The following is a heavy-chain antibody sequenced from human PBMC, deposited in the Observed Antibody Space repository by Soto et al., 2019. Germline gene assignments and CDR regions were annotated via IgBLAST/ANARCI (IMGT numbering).Heavy chain of an antibody. V-gene: IGHV3-73*02. D-gene: IGHD1-26*01. J-gene: IGHJ4*02. Sequence: EVQLVESGGGLVQPGGSLKLSCAASGFIFSGSAIHWVRQASGKGLEWVGRIRSRANNFATSSAASVKGRFTFSRDDSKNTLFLQMNNLRAEDTAIYYCAKGDGRIVPRHFDDWGQGTLVTVSS. CDR3: AKGDGRIVPRHFDD. CDR2: IRSRANNFAT. CDR1: GFIFSGSA.